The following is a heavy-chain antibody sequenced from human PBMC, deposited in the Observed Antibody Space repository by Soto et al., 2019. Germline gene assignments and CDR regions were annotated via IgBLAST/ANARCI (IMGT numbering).Heavy chain of an antibody. V-gene: IGHV3-72*01. Sequence: EVQLVESGEGLVQPGGSLRLSCAASGFTFSDHYMDWVRQAPGKGLEWIGRSRNKADSYMTHYAASVKGRFTISRDGSKNSLYLQMNSLKTEDTAVYYCARSMGGEVCSWGQGTLVTVSS. D-gene: IGHD3-16*01. CDR3: ARSMGGEVCS. CDR1: GFTFSDHY. CDR2: SRNKADSYMT. J-gene: IGHJ5*02.